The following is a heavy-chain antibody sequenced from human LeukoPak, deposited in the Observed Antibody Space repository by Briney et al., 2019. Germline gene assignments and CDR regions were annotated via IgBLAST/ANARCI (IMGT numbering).Heavy chain of an antibody. V-gene: IGHV4-4*02. CDR2: IYHSGST. Sequence: PSETLSLTCAVSGGSISSSNWWSWVRPPPGKGLEWIGEIYHSGSTNYNPSLKSRVTIAVDKSKNQFSLKLSSVTAADTAVYYCARSGDYYDSSGYYSGAFDIWGQGTMVTVSS. D-gene: IGHD3-22*01. CDR1: GGSISSSNW. J-gene: IGHJ3*02. CDR3: ARSGDYYDSSGYYSGAFDI.